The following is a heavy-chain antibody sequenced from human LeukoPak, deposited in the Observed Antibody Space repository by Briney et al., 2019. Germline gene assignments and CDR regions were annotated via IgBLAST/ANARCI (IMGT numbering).Heavy chain of an antibody. CDR3: ARCRNGYRNDVFDI. CDR1: GFSFSNYG. V-gene: IGHV3-21*01. J-gene: IGHJ3*02. Sequence: GGSLRLSCAASGFSFSNYGMNWVRQAPGKGLEWVSLISSSSSYIYYADSVKGRFTISRDNAKNSLYQQMNSLRAEDTAVYYCARCRNGYRNDVFDIWGQGTMVTVPS. CDR2: ISSSSSYI. D-gene: IGHD5-24*01.